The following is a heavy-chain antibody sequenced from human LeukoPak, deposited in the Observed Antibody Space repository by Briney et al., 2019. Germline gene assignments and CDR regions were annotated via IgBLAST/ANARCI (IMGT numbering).Heavy chain of an antibody. CDR1: GGSFSGYY. CDR2: INHSGST. V-gene: IGHV4-34*01. CDR3: ARGRQTPTYNWFDP. J-gene: IGHJ5*02. Sequence: SETLSLTCAVYGGSFSGYYWSWIRQPPGKGLEWIGEINHSGSTNYNPSLKSRVTISVDTSKNQFSLKLSSVTAVDTAVYYCARGRQTPTYNWFDPWGQGTLVTVSS.